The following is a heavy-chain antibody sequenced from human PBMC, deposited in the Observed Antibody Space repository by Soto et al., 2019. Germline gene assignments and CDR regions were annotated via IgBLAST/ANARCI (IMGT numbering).Heavy chain of an antibody. CDR2: IRSKGHDYAT. J-gene: IGHJ5*02. CDR3: TRDLFSYDYSGILWFDP. V-gene: IGHV3-73*01. D-gene: IGHD3-16*01. Sequence: GGSLRLSCAASGFAFSGSAMYWVRQASGKGPEWVGRIRSKGHDYATEYAASVKGRFTISRDDSKNTAYLQMNSLQTEDTAVYYCTRDLFSYDYSGILWFDPWGQGTLVTVSS. CDR1: GFAFSGSA.